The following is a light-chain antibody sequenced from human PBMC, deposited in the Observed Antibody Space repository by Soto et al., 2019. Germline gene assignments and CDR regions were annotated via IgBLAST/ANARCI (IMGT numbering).Light chain of an antibody. CDR2: ANN. V-gene: IGLV1-44*01. J-gene: IGLJ3*02. Sequence: QSVLTQPPSASGTPGQRVTISCSGSSSNIGSDHVNLYQQVPGTAPKLLIYANNQRPSGGLDRFSVSKSGTSASLAIDGIQSEDEADYYCAAWDDSLKGWVFGGGTKLTVL. CDR3: AAWDDSLKGWV. CDR1: SSNIGSDH.